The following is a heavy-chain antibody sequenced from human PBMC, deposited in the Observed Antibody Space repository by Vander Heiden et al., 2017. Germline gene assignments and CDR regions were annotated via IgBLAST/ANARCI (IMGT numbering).Heavy chain of an antibody. CDR1: GFDLNDSA. CDR2: ISGIGAGI. V-gene: IGHV3-23*01. CDR3: AKMSGGWSSFDF. D-gene: IGHD6-19*01. J-gene: IGHJ4*02. Sequence: EVQLLESGGGLVQPGASLRVSCAASGFDLNDSAMTWVRLARGKGLELVSGISGIGAGIYNADSVKGRFSISRDNSKNTLYLQMTSLRAEDTAVYYCAKMSGGWSSFDFWGQGTLVTVSS.